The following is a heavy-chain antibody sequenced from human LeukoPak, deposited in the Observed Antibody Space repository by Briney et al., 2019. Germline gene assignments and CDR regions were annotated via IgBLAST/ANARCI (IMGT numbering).Heavy chain of an antibody. D-gene: IGHD6-19*01. CDR1: GYTFTCYY. J-gene: IGHJ5*02. V-gene: IGHV1-2*02. Sequence: SVKVSFKAFGYTFTCYYMHWVRRAPGQGLGWMGWINPNSGGTNYAQKFQGRVTMTRDTSISTAYMELSRLRSDDTAVYYCARENSSGWYFWFDPWGQGTLVTVSS. CDR2: INPNSGGT. CDR3: ARENSSGWYFWFDP.